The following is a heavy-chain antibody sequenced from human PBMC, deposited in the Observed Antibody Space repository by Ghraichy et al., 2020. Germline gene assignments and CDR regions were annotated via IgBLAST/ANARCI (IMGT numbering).Heavy chain of an antibody. CDR3: ARIKDKDTAMVTFDY. CDR1: GGPISSGGYY. D-gene: IGHD5-18*01. J-gene: IGHJ4*02. CDR2: IYYSGST. Sequence: SLNISCTVSGGPISSGGYYWSWIRQHPGKGLEWIGYIYYSGSTYYNPSLKSRVSISVDTSKNQFSLKLSSVTAADTAVYYCARIKDKDTAMVTFDYWGQGTLVTVSS. V-gene: IGHV4-31*03.